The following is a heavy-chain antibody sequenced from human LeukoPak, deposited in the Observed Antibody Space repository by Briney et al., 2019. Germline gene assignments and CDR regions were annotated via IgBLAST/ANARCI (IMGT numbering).Heavy chain of an antibody. CDR3: ARDHGDYGDYLNC. Sequence: ASVKVSCKASGGTFSTYAISWVRQAPGQGLEWMGGIIPIFGTANYAQKFQGRVTTTADESTSTAYMELSSLRSEDTAVYYCARDHGDYGDYLNCWGQGTLVTVSS. CDR2: IIPIFGTA. D-gene: IGHD4-17*01. J-gene: IGHJ4*02. V-gene: IGHV1-69*13. CDR1: GGTFSTYA.